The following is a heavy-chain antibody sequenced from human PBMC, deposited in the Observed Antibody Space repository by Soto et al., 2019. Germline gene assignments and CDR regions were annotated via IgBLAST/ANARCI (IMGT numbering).Heavy chain of an antibody. CDR2: IYTSGST. J-gene: IGHJ3*02. D-gene: IGHD3-3*01. CDR3: ARDGDFWSGSYAFDI. CDR1: GGSISSYF. V-gene: IGHV4-4*07. Sequence: TSETLCLTCTVSGGSISSYFWSWIRQPAGKGLEWIGRIYTSGSTNYNPSLKSRVTMSVDTSKNQFSLRLSSVTAADTAVYYCARDGDFWSGSYAFDIWGQGTMVTVS.